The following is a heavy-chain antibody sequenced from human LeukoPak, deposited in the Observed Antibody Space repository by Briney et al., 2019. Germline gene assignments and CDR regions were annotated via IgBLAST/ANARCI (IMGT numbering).Heavy chain of an antibody. CDR3: ARSSSSWSHFDY. V-gene: IGHV4-59*01. J-gene: IGHJ4*02. CDR1: GGSISSYY. CDR2: IYYSGST. Sequence: PSETLSLTCTVSGGSISSYYWSWIRQPPGKGLEWIGYIYYSGSTNYNPSLKSRVTISVDTSKNQFSLKLSSVTAADTAVYYCARSSSSWSHFDYWGQGTLVTVSS. D-gene: IGHD6-13*01.